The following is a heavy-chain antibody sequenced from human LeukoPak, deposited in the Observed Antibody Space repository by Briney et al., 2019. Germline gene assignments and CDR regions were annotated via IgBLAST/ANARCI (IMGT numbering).Heavy chain of an antibody. V-gene: IGHV3-30*18. CDR2: ISYDGSNK. CDR1: GFTFSSYG. CDR3: AKGLGGELWHY. D-gene: IGHD1-7*01. J-gene: IGHJ4*02. Sequence: PGGSLRLSCAASGFTFSSYGMHWVRQAPGKGLEWVAVISYDGSNKYYADSVKGRFTISRDNSKNTLYLQMNSLRAEDTAVYYCAKGLGGELWHYWGQGTLVTVSS.